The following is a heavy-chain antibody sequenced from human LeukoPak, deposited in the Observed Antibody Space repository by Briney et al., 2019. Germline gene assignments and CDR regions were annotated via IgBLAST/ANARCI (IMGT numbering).Heavy chain of an antibody. CDR2: INPKSGDT. V-gene: IGHV1-2*02. CDR3: TNQYCSGNSCYHMDV. J-gene: IGHJ6*03. Sequence: ASVKVSCKASGYTFTAYYMHWVRQAPGQGLEWMGWINPKSGDTNYAQKFQGRVTMTRDTSISTAYMELTRLRSDDTAMYYCTNQYCSGNSCYHMDVWGKGTTITVSS. CDR1: GYTFTAYY. D-gene: IGHD2-2*01.